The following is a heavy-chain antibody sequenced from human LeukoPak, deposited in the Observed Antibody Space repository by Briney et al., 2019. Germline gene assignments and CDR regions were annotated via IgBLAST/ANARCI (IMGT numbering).Heavy chain of an antibody. CDR1: GFNFNNYS. J-gene: IGHJ4*02. D-gene: IGHD3-10*01. CDR3: ARDMGSGSFPNSYYLDY. V-gene: IGHV3-33*01. CDR2: IWFDGSNK. Sequence: GGSLRLSCAAYGFNFNNYSMHLVRQAPGKGLEGVALIWFDGSNKYYADSMKGRFTVSRDNSKNTLYLQMNSLRAEDTAVYYCARDMGSGSFPNSYYLDYWGQGTLVTVSS.